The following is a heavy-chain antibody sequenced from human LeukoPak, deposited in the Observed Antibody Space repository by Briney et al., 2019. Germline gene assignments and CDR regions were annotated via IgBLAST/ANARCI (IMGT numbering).Heavy chain of an antibody. CDR1: GGSFSGYY. V-gene: IGHV4-34*01. Sequence: KPSETLSLTCAVYGGSFSGYYWSWIRQPPGKGLEWIGEINHSGSTNYNPSLKSRVTISVDTSQNQFSLKLSSVTAADTAVYYCARDGDYLGQGTLVTVSS. J-gene: IGHJ4*02. CDR3: ARDGDY. CDR2: INHSGST.